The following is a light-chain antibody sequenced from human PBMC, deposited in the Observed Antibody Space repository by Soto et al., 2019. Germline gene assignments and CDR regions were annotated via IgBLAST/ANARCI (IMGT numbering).Light chain of an antibody. V-gene: IGKV1D-13*01. CDR3: QQYENLPT. J-gene: IGKJ5*01. CDR2: DAS. Sequence: AIQLTQSPSSLSASVGDRVTITCRASQGISSALAWYQQKPGKAPKLLIYDASSLESGVPSRFSGSGSGTEFTLTISSLQPDDFATYYCQQYENLPTFGQGTRLEIK. CDR1: QGISSA.